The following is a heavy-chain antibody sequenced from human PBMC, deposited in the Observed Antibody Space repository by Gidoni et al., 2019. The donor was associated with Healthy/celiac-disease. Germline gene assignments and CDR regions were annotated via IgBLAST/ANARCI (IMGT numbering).Heavy chain of an antibody. V-gene: IGHV4-59*01. CDR1: GGSISSSY. CDR3: AREWPTATNEVYFDY. D-gene: IGHD4-17*01. Sequence: QVQLQESGPGLVKPSETLSLTCTVAGGSISSSYWSWIRQPPGKGLEWIGYIYYSGSNNYNPSLKSRVTISVDTSKNQFSLKLSSVTAADTAVYYCAREWPTATNEVYFDYWGQGTLVTVSS. J-gene: IGHJ4*02. CDR2: IYYSGSN.